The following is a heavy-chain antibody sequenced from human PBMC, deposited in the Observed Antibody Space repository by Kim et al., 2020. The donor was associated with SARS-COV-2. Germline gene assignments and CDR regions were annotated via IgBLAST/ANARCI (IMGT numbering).Heavy chain of an antibody. Sequence: SETLSLTCTVSGGSISSYYWSWIRQPPGKGLEWIGYIYYSGSTNYNPSLKSRVTISVDTSKNQFSLKLSSVTAADTAVYYCARALTQPYYFDYWGQGTLVTVSS. CDR2: IYYSGST. J-gene: IGHJ4*02. V-gene: IGHV4-59*13. CDR3: ARALTQPYYFDY. D-gene: IGHD2-15*01. CDR1: GGSISSYY.